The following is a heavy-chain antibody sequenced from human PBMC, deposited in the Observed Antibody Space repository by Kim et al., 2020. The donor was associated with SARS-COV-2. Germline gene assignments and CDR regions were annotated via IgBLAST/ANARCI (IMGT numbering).Heavy chain of an antibody. CDR2: ISYDGSNK. D-gene: IGHD4-17*01. Sequence: GGSLRLSCAASGFTFSSYGMHWVRQAPGKGLEWVAVISYDGSNKYYADSVKGRFTISRDNSKNTLYLQMNSLRAEDTAVYYCARETYGDYVSPFDYWGQG. CDR3: ARETYGDYVSPFDY. V-gene: IGHV3-33*05. J-gene: IGHJ4*02. CDR1: GFTFSSYG.